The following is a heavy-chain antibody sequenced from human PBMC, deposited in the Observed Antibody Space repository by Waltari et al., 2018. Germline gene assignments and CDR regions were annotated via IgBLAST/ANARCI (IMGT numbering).Heavy chain of an antibody. D-gene: IGHD6-19*01. V-gene: IGHV1-2*02. Sequence: QVQLVQSGAEVKKPGASVQVSGKPSGYTFTGYYLHWVRQAPGQRLEWMGWINPNSGGTNYAQKFQGRVTMTRDTSISTAYMELSRLRSDDTAVYYCARAGGSSGWRDAFDIWGQGTMVTVSS. CDR2: INPNSGGT. CDR1: GYTFTGYY. CDR3: ARAGGSSGWRDAFDI. J-gene: IGHJ3*02.